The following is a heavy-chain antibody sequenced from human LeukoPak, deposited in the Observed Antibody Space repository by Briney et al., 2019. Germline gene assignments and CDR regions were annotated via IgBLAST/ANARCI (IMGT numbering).Heavy chain of an antibody. CDR2: ISSSSSYI. CDR3: ARDPGYYDTSGYPAYFDY. D-gene: IGHD3-22*01. Sequence: PGGSLRLSCAASGFTFSSYSMNWVRQAPGKGLEWVSSISSSSSYIYYADSVKGRFTISRDNAKNSLYLQMNSLRAEDTAVYYCARDPGYYDTSGYPAYFDYWGQGTLVTVSS. CDR1: GFTFSSYS. J-gene: IGHJ4*02. V-gene: IGHV3-21*01.